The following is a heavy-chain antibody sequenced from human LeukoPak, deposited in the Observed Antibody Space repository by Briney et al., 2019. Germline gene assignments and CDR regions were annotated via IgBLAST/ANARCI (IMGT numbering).Heavy chain of an antibody. V-gene: IGHV4-39*01. Sequence: PSETLSLTCTVSGGSISSSSYYWGWVRQPPGKGGEWVGSIYYSGSTYYNPSLKSRVTISVDTSKNQSSLKLSSVTAADTAVYYCARQISTTMIAVDPFDYWGQGTLVTVSS. CDR1: GGSISSSSYY. CDR2: IYYSGST. CDR3: ARQISTTMIAVDPFDY. D-gene: IGHD3-22*01. J-gene: IGHJ4*02.